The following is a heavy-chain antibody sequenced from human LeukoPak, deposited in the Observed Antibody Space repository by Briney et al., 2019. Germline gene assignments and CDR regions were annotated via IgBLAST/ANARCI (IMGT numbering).Heavy chain of an antibody. CDR3: ARDRYYYDSSGYLFDY. D-gene: IGHD3-22*01. J-gene: IGHJ4*02. V-gene: IGHV4-4*07. Sequence: PSETLSLTCTVSGGSISSYYWSWIRQPAGKGLEWIGRIYTSGSTNYNPSLKSRVTISVDTSKNQFSLKLSSVTAADTAVYYCARDRYYYDSSGYLFDYWGQGTLVTVSS. CDR2: IYTSGST. CDR1: GGSISSYY.